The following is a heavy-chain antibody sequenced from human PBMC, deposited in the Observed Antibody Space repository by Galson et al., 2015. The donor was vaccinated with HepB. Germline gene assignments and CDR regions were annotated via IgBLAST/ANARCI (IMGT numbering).Heavy chain of an antibody. J-gene: IGHJ6*02. Sequence: SLRLSCAASGITLSSHGMHWVRQAPGKGLEWLALISFDGSNQQYADSVQGRLTIPRDKSKNTIYLQMNSLRVEDTAIYYCANRMSDVWGQGTTVIVSS. V-gene: IGHV3-30*18. CDR3: ANRMSDV. CDR2: ISFDGSNQ. CDR1: GITLSSHG.